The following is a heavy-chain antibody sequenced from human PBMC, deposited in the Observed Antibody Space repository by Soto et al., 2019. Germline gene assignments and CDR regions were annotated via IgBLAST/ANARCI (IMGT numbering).Heavy chain of an antibody. Sequence: LQLQESGPGLVKPSETLSLTCSVSGDSISSTSYYWGWIRQSPGKGLEWIGNIYFSGTAYYSPSLRSRVTMSVDTSKTLFSLQLNSMTATDTAVYYCARGAPGPIPNSYFDFWGQGTLVTVSS. CDR1: GDSISSTSYY. V-gene: IGHV4-39*01. D-gene: IGHD3-16*01. CDR3: ARGAPGPIPNSYFDF. J-gene: IGHJ4*02. CDR2: IYFSGTA.